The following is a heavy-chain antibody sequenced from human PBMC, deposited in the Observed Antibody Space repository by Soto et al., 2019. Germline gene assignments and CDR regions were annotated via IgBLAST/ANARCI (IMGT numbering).Heavy chain of an antibody. CDR2: IFDSGIT. CDR3: ARQLCRGRACFNWFDP. J-gene: IGHJ5*02. D-gene: IGHD2-21*02. Sequence: PSETLSLTCTVSGGSLRRSLYYWSWIRQPPGKGLEWIGYIFDSGITHYNPSLKSRVAMSVDTSKHQFSLNLTSVTAAATPVPLCARQLCRGRACFNWFDPWALGTPVTVS. V-gene: IGHV4-30-4*01. CDR1: GGSLRRSLYY.